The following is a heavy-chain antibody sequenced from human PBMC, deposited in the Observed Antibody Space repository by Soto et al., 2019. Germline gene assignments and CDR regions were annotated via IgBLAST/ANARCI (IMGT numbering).Heavy chain of an antibody. Sequence: ASVKVSCKASGYTFTSYDIYWVRQATGQGLEWMGWMNPNTGNSAYAQKFQGRVTVTSDTSINTAHMELSSLRSEDTAMYYCARRAETNGWNGFGADKYYFDFWGQGTLVTVSS. CDR2: MNPNTGNS. D-gene: IGHD1-1*01. J-gene: IGHJ4*02. CDR3: ARRAETNGWNGFGADKYYFDF. CDR1: GYTFTSYD. V-gene: IGHV1-8*01.